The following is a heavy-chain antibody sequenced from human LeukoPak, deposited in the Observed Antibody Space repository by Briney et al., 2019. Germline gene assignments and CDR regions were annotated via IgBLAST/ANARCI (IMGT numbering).Heavy chain of an antibody. CDR3: ARDTGDGYNL. Sequence: SETLSLTCTVSGGSISSGSYYWSWIRQPAGKGLEWIGRIYTSGSTNYNPSLKSRVTISVDTSKNQFSLKLSSVTAADTAVYYCARDTGDGYNLWGQGTLVTVSS. J-gene: IGHJ4*02. CDR2: IYTSGST. CDR1: GGSISSGSYY. V-gene: IGHV4-61*02. D-gene: IGHD5-24*01.